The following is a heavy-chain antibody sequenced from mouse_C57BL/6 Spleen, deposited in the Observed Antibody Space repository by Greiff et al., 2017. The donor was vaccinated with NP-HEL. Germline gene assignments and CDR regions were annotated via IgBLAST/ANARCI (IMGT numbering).Heavy chain of an antibody. V-gene: IGHV1-82*01. Sequence: VQLQQSGAELVKPGASVKISCKASGYAFSSSWMNWVKQRPGKGLEWIGWIDPGDGDTNYNGKFKGKATLTADKSSSTAYMQLSSLTSEDSAVYYCAGTEYDGSSYSFDYWGQGTTLTVSS. CDR1: GYAFSSSW. CDR2: IDPGDGDT. D-gene: IGHD1-1*01. CDR3: AGTEYDGSSYSFDY. J-gene: IGHJ2*01.